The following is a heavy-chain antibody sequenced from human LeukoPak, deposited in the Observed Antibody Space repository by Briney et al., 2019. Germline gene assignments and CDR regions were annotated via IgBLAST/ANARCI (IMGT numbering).Heavy chain of an antibody. V-gene: IGHV1-2*02. CDR3: ARGGVDTAMVVDY. Sequence: ASVKVSCKASGYTFTGYYIHWMRQAPGQGLEWMGWINPNSGGTNYAQKFQGRVTMTRDTSISTAYMELSRLRSDDTAVYYCARGGVDTAMVVDYWGQGTLVTVSS. CDR1: GYTFTGYY. D-gene: IGHD5-18*01. J-gene: IGHJ4*02. CDR2: INPNSGGT.